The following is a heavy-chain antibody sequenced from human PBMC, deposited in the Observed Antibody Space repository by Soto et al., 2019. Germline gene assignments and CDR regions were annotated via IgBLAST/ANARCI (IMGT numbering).Heavy chain of an antibody. D-gene: IGHD3-16*01. CDR3: AREWGTVVLGGGMDV. CDR2: IRYDGSNK. CDR1: GFNFRSYG. V-gene: IGHV3-33*01. Sequence: GGSLRLSCAASGFNFRSYGMHWVRQAQGKGLEWVAVIRYDGSNKYYADSVKGRFTISRDNFKNTLYLQMNSLRAEDTAVYYCAREWGTVVLGGGMDVWGQGTTVTVSS. J-gene: IGHJ6*02.